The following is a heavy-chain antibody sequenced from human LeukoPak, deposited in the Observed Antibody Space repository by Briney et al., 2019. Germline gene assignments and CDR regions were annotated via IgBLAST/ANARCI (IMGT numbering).Heavy chain of an antibody. CDR1: GYNFTDYW. CDR3: ARRLYYYESSGYFLGWFDP. CDR2: IYPGDSDT. D-gene: IGHD3-22*01. J-gene: IGHJ5*02. Sequence: GESLKISCKGSGYNFTDYWIGWVRQMPGKGLEWMGIIYPGDSDTRYSPSFQGQVTILVDKSLNTAYLQWTSLKASDSAMYYCARRLYYYESSGYFLGWFDPWGQGTLVTVSS. V-gene: IGHV5-51*01.